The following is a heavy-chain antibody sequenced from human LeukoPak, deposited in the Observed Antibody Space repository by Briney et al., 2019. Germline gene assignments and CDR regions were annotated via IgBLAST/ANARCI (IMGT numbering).Heavy chain of an antibody. CDR1: GFTFSSYA. Sequence: GGSLRLSCAAPGFTFSSYAMSWVRQAPGKGPEWVSAISGSGGSTYYADSVKGRFTISRDNSKNTLYLQMNSLRAEDTAVYYCAKDRIVGATFYYYYGMDVWGQGTTVTVSS. CDR3: AKDRIVGATFYYYYGMDV. J-gene: IGHJ6*02. CDR2: ISGSGGST. V-gene: IGHV3-23*01. D-gene: IGHD1-26*01.